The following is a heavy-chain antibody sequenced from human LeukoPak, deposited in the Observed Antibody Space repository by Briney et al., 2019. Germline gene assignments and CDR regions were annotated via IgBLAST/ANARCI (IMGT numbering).Heavy chain of an antibody. D-gene: IGHD3-10*01. J-gene: IGHJ4*02. Sequence: ASETLSLTCTVSGGSISTYYWSWIRQPPGKGLEWIGEINHSGSTDCNPSLKSRVTMSVDTSKNQFSLNLTSVTAADTAVYFCARGRVRRKFDYWGQGTLVTVSS. CDR3: ARGRVRRKFDY. CDR1: GGSISTYY. V-gene: IGHV4-34*01. CDR2: INHSGST.